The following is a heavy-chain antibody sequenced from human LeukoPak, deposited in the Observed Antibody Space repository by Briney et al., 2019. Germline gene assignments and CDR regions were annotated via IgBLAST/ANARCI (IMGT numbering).Heavy chain of an antibody. CDR1: GVSISSYY. Sequence: SETLSLTCTVSGVSISSYYWSWLRQPPGKGLEWVGNIYYSGGTNYNPSLKSRVTISVDTSKNQLSLKLSSVTAADTAVYYCARGWGYFDYWGQGTLVTVSS. J-gene: IGHJ4*02. V-gene: IGHV4-59*01. CDR3: ARGWGYFDY. CDR2: IYYSGGT. D-gene: IGHD7-27*01.